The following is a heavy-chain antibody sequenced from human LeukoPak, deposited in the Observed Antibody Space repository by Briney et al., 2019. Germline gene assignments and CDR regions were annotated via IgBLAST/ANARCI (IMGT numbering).Heavy chain of an antibody. CDR1: GFTFSTAW. CDR2: INQGGSVT. D-gene: IGHD6-6*01. CDR3: ARDHHSGALPC. J-gene: IGHJ1*01. Sequence: GGSLRLTCAPSGFTFSTAWLTWVRQAPGKGLEWLGNINQGGSVTNYVDSVKGRFSISRDNAKNTMYLQMSSLRVEDTAVYYCARDHHSGALPCWGEATLATVSS. V-gene: IGHV3-7*01.